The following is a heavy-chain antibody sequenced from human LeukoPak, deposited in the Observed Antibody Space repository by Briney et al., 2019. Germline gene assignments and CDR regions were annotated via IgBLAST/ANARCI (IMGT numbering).Heavy chain of an antibody. V-gene: IGHV4-59*01. Sequence: SETLSLTCTVSGGSISSYYWSWIRQPPGKGLEWIGYIYYCGSTNYNPSLKSRVTISVDTSKNQFSLKLSSVTAADTAVYYCARSDASGHDYWGQGTLVTVSS. CDR1: GGSISSYY. CDR2: IYYCGST. J-gene: IGHJ4*02. CDR3: ARSDASGHDY. D-gene: IGHD6-19*01.